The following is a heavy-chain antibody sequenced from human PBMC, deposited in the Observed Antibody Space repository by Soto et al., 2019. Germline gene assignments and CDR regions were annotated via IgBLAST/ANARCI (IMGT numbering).Heavy chain of an antibody. V-gene: IGHV4-4*02. CDR1: GGSISNSNW. Sequence: HVQLQESGPGLVKPSGTLSLTCGVFGGSISNSNWWTWVRQPPGKGLEWIGEIYHTGCTNYNSSLMSRVTISLDKPNNQFSLRLTSVTAADTAVYFCAHRPIVGAAIWAQGTLVTVSS. CDR2: IYHTGCT. J-gene: IGHJ4*02. CDR3: AHRPIVGAAI. D-gene: IGHD1-26*01.